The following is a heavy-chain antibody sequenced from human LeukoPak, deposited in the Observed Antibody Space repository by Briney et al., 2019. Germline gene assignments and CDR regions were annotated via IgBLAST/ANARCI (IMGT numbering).Heavy chain of an antibody. CDR3: ARIGAGSSRDY. V-gene: IGHV3-21*01. CDR1: GFTFSNFA. D-gene: IGHD6-13*01. Sequence: GGSLRLSCAASGFTFSNFAMTWVRQAPGKGLEWVSSIVGSSSTYYADSLKGRFTISRDNAKNSLYLQMNSLRAEDTAVYYCARIGAGSSRDYWGEGTLVTVSS. CDR2: IVGSSST. J-gene: IGHJ4*02.